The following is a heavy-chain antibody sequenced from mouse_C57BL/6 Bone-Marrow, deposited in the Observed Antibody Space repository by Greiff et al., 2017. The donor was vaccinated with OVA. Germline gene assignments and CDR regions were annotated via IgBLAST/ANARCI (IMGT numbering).Heavy chain of an antibody. D-gene: IGHD2-3*01. V-gene: IGHV1-22*01. CDR3: ARSRWLPSWFAY. CDR1: GYTFTYYN. CDR2: INPNNGGT. J-gene: IGHJ3*01. Sequence: VQLQQSGPELVKPGASVKMSCKASGYTFTYYNMHWVKQSHGKSLEWIGYINPNNGGTSYNQKFKGKATLTVNKSSSTAYMELRSLTSEDSAVYYCARSRWLPSWFAYWGQGTLVTVSA.